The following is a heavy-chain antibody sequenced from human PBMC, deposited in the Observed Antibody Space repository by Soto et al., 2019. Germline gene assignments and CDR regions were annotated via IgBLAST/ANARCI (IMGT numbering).Heavy chain of an antibody. CDR2: IYPSVSS. Sequence: SESLSLACGASGFAISRAYYWGWVRQPPGKGLEWIGSIYPSVSSYHNPSLATRLRLSIDTSKNQFTLNLTSVTAADTALYFCAREKVGTTFFDNWGQGIQVTVSS. CDR3: AREKVGTTFFDN. J-gene: IGHJ4*02. V-gene: IGHV4-38-2*02. CDR1: GFAISRAYY. D-gene: IGHD1-1*01.